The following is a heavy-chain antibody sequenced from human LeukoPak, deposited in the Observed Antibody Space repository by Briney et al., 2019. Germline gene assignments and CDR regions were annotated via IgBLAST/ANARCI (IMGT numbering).Heavy chain of an antibody. CDR3: ARDGGYSYAHNWFDP. Sequence: SETLSLTCTVSGGSISSYYWSWIRQPPGKGLEWIGYIYYSGSTNYNPSLKSRVTISVDTSKNQFSLRLSSVTAADTAVYYCARDGGYSYAHNWFDPWGQGTLVTVSS. J-gene: IGHJ5*02. CDR2: IYYSGST. V-gene: IGHV4-59*01. CDR1: GGSISSYY. D-gene: IGHD5-18*01.